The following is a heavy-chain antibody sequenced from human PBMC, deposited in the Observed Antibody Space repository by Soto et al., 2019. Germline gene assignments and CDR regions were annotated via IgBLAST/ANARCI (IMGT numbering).Heavy chain of an antibody. CDR3: ARQDVAGTGSYYYGMAV. V-gene: IGHV5-51*01. D-gene: IGHD6-19*01. CDR2: IYPGDSDT. Sequence: GESLKISCKGSGYSFTSYWIGWVRQMPGKGLEWMGLIYPGDSDTRYSPSFQGQVTISADKSISTAYLQWSSLKASDTAMYYCARQDVAGTGSYYYGMAVWGQGTTVTVSS. CDR1: GYSFTSYW. J-gene: IGHJ6*02.